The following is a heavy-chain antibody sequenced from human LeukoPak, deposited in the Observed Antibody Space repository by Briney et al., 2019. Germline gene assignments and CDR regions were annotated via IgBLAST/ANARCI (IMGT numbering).Heavy chain of an antibody. CDR3: TRILVSYYGSGSPNY. CDR1: GFTFCDYA. V-gene: IGHV3-49*03. D-gene: IGHD3-10*01. Sequence: GGSLTLSCTASGFTFCDYAMSWFRQAPGKGLEWVGFIRSKAYGGTTEYAASVKGRFTISRDDSKSIAYLQMNSLKTEDTALYYCTRILVSYYGSGSPNYWGQGTLVTVSS. CDR2: IRSKAYGGTT. J-gene: IGHJ4*02.